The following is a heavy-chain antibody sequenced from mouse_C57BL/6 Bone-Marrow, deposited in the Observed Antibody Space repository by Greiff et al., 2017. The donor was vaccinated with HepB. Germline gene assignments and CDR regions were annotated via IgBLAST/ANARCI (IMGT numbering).Heavy chain of an antibody. CDR1: GFTFSSYG. CDR2: ISSGGSYT. CDR3: VYAHYFDY. D-gene: IGHD1-1*01. Sequence: EVNLVESGGDLVKPGGSLKLSCAASGFTFSSYGMSWVRQTPDKRLEWVATISSGGSYTYYPDSVKGRFTISRDNAKNTLYLQMSSLKSEDTAMYYCVYAHYFDYWGQGTTLTVSS. V-gene: IGHV5-6*01. J-gene: IGHJ2*01.